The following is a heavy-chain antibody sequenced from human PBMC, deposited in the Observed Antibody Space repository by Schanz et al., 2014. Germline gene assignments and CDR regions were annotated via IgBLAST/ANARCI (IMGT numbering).Heavy chain of an antibody. CDR3: AGDSGSHYLVDY. J-gene: IGHJ4*02. Sequence: QGQLVESGGGVVQPGRSLRLSCAASGFTFSSYAMHWVRQAPGKGLEWVATISGSSENTYYADSVKGRVTISRDNSMNTLYLQMNSLRAEDTAVYYCAGDSGSHYLVDYWGQGTLVTVSS. D-gene: IGHD1-26*01. CDR1: GFTFSSYA. V-gene: IGHV3-30*04. CDR2: ISGSSENT.